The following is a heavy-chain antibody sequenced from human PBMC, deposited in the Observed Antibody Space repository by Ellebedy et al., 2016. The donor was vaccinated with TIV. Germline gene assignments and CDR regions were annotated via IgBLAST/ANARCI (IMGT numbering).Heavy chain of an antibody. CDR1: GGTFSSYA. V-gene: IGHV1-69*13. CDR3: ARDGCSSTSCRYYYYYYGMDV. CDR2: IIPIFGTA. D-gene: IGHD2-2*01. J-gene: IGHJ6*02. Sequence: SVKVSXXASGGTFSSYAISWVRQAPGQGLEWMGGIIPIFGTANYAQKFQGRVTITADESTSTAYMELSSLRSEDTAVYYCARDGCSSTSCRYYYYYYGMDVWGQGTTVTVSS.